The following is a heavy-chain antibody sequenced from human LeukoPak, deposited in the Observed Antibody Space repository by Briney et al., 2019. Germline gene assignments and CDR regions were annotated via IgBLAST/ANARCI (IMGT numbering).Heavy chain of an antibody. CDR2: ISPYNGNT. CDR1: GYTFTTYG. Sequence: SVKVSCKAAGYTFTTYGISWVRQAAGQGLEWMGWISPYNGNTNYAQNFQGGVTMTTDTSTSTAYMGLRGLRSDDTAVYYCARDVYYYDSGDYPSLYYYGLDVWGQGTTVTVYS. D-gene: IGHD3-22*01. J-gene: IGHJ6*01. CDR3: ARDVYYYDSGDYPSLYYYGLDV. V-gene: IGHV1-18*01.